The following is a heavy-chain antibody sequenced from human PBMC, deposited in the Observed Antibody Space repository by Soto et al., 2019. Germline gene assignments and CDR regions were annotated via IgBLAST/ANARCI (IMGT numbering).Heavy chain of an antibody. CDR3: ARQIYDSDTGPNFQYYFDS. Sequence: GESLKISCKGSGYSFTGYWITWVRQKPGKGLEWMGRIDPSDSQTYYSPSFRGHVTISVTKSSTTVFLQWSSLRASDTAMYYCARQIYDSDTGPNFQYYFDSWGQGTPVTVSS. V-gene: IGHV5-10-1*01. CDR1: GYSFTGYW. J-gene: IGHJ4*02. CDR2: IDPSDSQT. D-gene: IGHD3-22*01.